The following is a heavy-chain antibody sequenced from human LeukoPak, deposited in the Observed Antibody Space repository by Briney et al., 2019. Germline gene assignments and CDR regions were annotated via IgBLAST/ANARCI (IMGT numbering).Heavy chain of an antibody. CDR2: IYSGGST. D-gene: IGHD6-13*01. J-gene: IGHJ4*02. CDR3: ARAPGPRAAADY. V-gene: IGHV3-53*01. CDR1: GFTVSSSY. Sequence: GGSLRLSCAASGFTVSSSYMSWVRQGPRKELEWISVIYSGGSTYYADSVRGRFTVSRDNSKNTLYLQMNSLRAVDTAVYYRARAPGPRAAADYWGQGTLVTVSS.